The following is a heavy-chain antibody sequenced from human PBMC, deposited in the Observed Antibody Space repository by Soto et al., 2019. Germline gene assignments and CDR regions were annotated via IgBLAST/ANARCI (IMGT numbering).Heavy chain of an antibody. CDR1: GGSISSYY. V-gene: IGHV4-4*07. J-gene: IGHJ5*02. Sequence: QVQLQESGPGLVKPSETLSLTCTVSGGSISSYYWSWIRQPAGKGLEWIGRIYTSGSTNYNPSLQSRVTMSVDTSKNQFSLKLSSVTAADTAVYYCARGDYYDFWSGYYSWFDPWGQGTLVTVSS. CDR3: ARGDYYDFWSGYYSWFDP. CDR2: IYTSGST. D-gene: IGHD3-3*01.